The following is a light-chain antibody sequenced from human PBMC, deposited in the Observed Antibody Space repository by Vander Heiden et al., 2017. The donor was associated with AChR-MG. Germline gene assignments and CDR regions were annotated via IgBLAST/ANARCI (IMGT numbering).Light chain of an antibody. CDR3: QQHNNWPIT. V-gene: IGKV3-11*01. Sequence: DIVFSQPPATLSLSPGERATLTCRASQNISSCLAWYQQKPGQAPRLLIYDASNRASGIPARFSGSGSGTDFTLTISSLEPEDFAVYYCQQHNNWPITFGQGTRLEIK. CDR2: DAS. J-gene: IGKJ5*01. CDR1: QNISSC.